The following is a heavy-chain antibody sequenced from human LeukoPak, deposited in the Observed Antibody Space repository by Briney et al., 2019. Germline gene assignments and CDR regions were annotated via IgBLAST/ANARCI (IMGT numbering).Heavy chain of an antibody. CDR2: IRYDGSNK. CDR1: GFSFSTYD. D-gene: IGHD1-26*01. V-gene: IGHV3-30*02. J-gene: IGHJ4*02. CDR3: AEDPFKTGSGLDY. Sequence: GGSLRLSCAASGFSFSTYDMHWVRQAPGKGLEWVAFIRYDGSNKKYADSLKGRFTISRDNSKNTLYLQMNSLRPDDTAVYYCAEDPFKTGSGLDYWGQGTLVTVSS.